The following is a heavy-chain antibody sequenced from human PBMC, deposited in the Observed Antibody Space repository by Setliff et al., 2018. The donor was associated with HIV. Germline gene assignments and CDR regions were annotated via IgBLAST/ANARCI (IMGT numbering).Heavy chain of an antibody. CDR1: GFTFSSYA. Sequence: PGGSLRLSCAASGFTFSSYAMSWVRQAPGKGLEWVSVISVSGRSTYYADSVKGRFTISRDNSKNTLYLQMSSLRAEDTAVYYCAKDHLSGWASDCWGQGTLVTVSS. V-gene: IGHV3-23*01. D-gene: IGHD6-19*01. J-gene: IGHJ4*02. CDR3: AKDHLSGWASDC. CDR2: ISVSGRST.